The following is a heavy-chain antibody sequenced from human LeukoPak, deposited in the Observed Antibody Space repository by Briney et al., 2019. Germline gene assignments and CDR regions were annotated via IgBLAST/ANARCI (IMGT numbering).Heavy chain of an antibody. J-gene: IGHJ4*02. CDR3: ARDRLDCSSTSCSNAFDY. Sequence: GATVKISCKASGYTFTDYYMHWVQQAPGQGLEWMGIINPSGGSTSYAQKFQGGVTMTRDTSTSTVYMELSSLRSEDTAVYYCARDRLDCSSTSCSNAFDYWGQGTLVTVSS. V-gene: IGHV1-46*01. CDR2: INPSGGST. CDR1: GYTFTDYY. D-gene: IGHD2-2*01.